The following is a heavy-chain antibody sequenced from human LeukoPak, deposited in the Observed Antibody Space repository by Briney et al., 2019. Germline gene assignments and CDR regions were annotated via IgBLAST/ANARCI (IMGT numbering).Heavy chain of an antibody. CDR3: ARGYGVTATVRRPFDY. D-gene: IGHD4-17*01. J-gene: IGHJ4*02. CDR1: GGSFSGYY. CDR2: INHSGST. V-gene: IGHV4-34*01. Sequence: SETLSLTCAVYGGSFSGYYWSWIRQPPGKGLEWIGEINHSGSTNYNPSLKSRVTISVDTPKNQFSLKLSSVTAADTAVYYCARGYGVTATVRRPFDYWGQGTLVTVSS.